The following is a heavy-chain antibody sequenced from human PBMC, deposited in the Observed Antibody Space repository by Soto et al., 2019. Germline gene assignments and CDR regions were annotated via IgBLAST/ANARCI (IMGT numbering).Heavy chain of an antibody. CDR1: GDSIRSYY. Sequence: PSETLSLTCTVSGDSIRSYYWSWIRQPPGKGLEWIGYIYDSGSTNYSPSLKSRVTISVDTSKSQFSLKLSSVTAADTAVYYCARDRAYYESSGLYFDYWGQGTPVTVSS. V-gene: IGHV4-59*01. J-gene: IGHJ4*02. D-gene: IGHD3-22*01. CDR3: ARDRAYYESSGLYFDY. CDR2: IYDSGST.